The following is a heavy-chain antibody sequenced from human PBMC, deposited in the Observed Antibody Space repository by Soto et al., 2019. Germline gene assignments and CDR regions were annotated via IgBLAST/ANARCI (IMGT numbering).Heavy chain of an antibody. J-gene: IGHJ4*02. V-gene: IGHV3-23*01. D-gene: IGHD3-10*01. CDR3: ARGSEDSYPGSRIFDF. CDR2: ITDNGGDS. Sequence: VQLLVSGGDLVQPGGSLRLSCVASGFTFGSRAMSWVRQAPGEGLEWVSTITDNGGDSKSADSVRGRFAISRDNSKNILYLQMNSLRAEDAAVYYCARGSEDSYPGSRIFDFWGRGTLVSVSS. CDR1: GFTFGSRA.